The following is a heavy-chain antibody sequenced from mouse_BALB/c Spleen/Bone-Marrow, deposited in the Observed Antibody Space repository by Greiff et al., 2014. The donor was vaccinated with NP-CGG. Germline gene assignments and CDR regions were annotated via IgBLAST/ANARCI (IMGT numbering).Heavy chain of an antibody. V-gene: IGHV14-3*02. J-gene: IGHJ3*01. CDR3: AIYYYGSSGFAY. CDR2: IDPANGNT. CDR1: GFNIKRTY. D-gene: IGHD1-1*01. Sequence: VQLQQSGAELVKPGGSVKLSCPASGFNIKRTYMHWVKQRPGKGLEWIGRIDPANGNTKYDPKFQGKATITADTSSNTAYLQLSSLTSEDTAVYYCAIYYYGSSGFAYWGQGTLVTVSA.